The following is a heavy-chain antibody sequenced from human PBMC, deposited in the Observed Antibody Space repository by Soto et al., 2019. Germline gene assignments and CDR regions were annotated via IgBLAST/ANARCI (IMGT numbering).Heavy chain of an antibody. CDR1: GFTFSTYW. Sequence: EVRLVESGGGLVQPGGSLRLSCAASGFTFSTYWMHWVRQAPGKGLXWVSXXNGDGTTTQYADSVKGRFXIXXDXXXXXXXXXXXXLRGDDTAMYYCASIPMVRGPSDYWGQGTLVTVSS. J-gene: IGHJ4*02. CDR2: XNGDGTTT. V-gene: IGHV3-74*02. CDR3: ASIPMVRGPSDY. D-gene: IGHD3-10*01.